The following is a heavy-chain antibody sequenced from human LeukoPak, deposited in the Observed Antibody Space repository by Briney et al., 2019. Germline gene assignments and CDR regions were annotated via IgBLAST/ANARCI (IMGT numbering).Heavy chain of an antibody. D-gene: IGHD2-8*01. CDR3: ARGGARRYCTNGVCHYFDY. Sequence: RGSLRLSCEVSGFTVSSNYMSWVRQAPGKGLEWVSVIFSGGSTNYAESVKGRFTISRDTAKNTLSLQMNSLRVEDTAVYYCARGGARRYCTNGVCHYFDYWGQGTLVTVPS. J-gene: IGHJ4*02. CDR2: IFSGGST. CDR1: GFTVSSNY. V-gene: IGHV3-66*01.